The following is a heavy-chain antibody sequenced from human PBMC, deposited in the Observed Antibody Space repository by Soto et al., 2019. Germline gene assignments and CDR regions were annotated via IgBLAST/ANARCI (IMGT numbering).Heavy chain of an antibody. D-gene: IGHD3-16*01. CDR2: IKSKTDGGTT. CDR3: TTDLPFTFGGFTAY. V-gene: IGHV3-15*01. CDR1: GFTFSNAW. J-gene: IGHJ4*02. Sequence: EVQLVESGGGLVKPGGSLRLSCAASGFTFSNAWMSWVRQALGKGLEWVGRIKSKTDGGTTDYAAPVKGRFTISRDDSENSLYLQMNSLKTEDTAVYYCTTDLPFTFGGFTAYWGQEPLVTVSS.